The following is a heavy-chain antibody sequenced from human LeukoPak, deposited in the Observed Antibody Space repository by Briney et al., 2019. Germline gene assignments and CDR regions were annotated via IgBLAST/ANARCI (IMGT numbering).Heavy chain of an antibody. V-gene: IGHV4-59*08. CDR2: IYYSGST. J-gene: IGHJ4*02. CDR3: ARHGAYCGGDCYSGYFDY. CDR1: GGSISSYY. D-gene: IGHD2-21*02. Sequence: PSETLSLTCTVSGGSISSYYWSWIWQPPAKGLEWVGYIYYSGSTTNNPSLTSRVTLSVYTSKNQFSLKRSAVTAADTAVYYCARHGAYCGGDCYSGYFDYWGQGTLVTVSS.